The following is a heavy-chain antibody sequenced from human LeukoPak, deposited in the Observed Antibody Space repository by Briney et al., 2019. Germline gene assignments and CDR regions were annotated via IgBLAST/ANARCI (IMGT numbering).Heavy chain of an antibody. CDR3: ATGNYYDSRGYYTFGH. CDR2: IKGDGRTT. CDR1: GFAFNKYW. J-gene: IGHJ4*02. V-gene: IGHV3-74*01. Sequence: PGGSLRLSCAASGFAFNKYWMHWVRQTPGKGLVWVSRIKGDGRTTSYADSVKGGFTISRDNAKNTLYLQMSSLRAEDTAVYYCATGNYYDSRGYYTFGHWGQGTLVTVSS. D-gene: IGHD3-22*01.